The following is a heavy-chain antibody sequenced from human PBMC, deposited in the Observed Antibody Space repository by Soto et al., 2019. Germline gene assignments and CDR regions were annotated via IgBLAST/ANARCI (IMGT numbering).Heavy chain of an antibody. J-gene: IGHJ6*02. CDR1: GFTFSSYG. Sequence: QVQLVESGGGVVQPGRSLRLSCAASGFTFSSYGMHWVRQAPGKGLEWVAVISYDGSNKYYADSVKGRFTISRDNSKNPLYLQMNSLRAEDTAVYYCAKDRNTYYDFWSGYARAYYYGMDVWGQGTTVTVSS. CDR2: ISYDGSNK. V-gene: IGHV3-30*18. CDR3: AKDRNTYYDFWSGYARAYYYGMDV. D-gene: IGHD3-3*01.